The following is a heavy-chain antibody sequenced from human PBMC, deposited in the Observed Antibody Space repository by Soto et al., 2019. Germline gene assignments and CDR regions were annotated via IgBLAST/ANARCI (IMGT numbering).Heavy chain of an antibody. Sequence: GASVKVSCKASGGTFSSYAISWVRQAPGQGLEWMGGIIPIFGTATYAQKFQGRVTITADESTSTAYMELSSLRSEDTAVYYCARPVDTAMAYYYYGMDVWGQGTTVTVSS. J-gene: IGHJ6*02. CDR2: IIPIFGTA. CDR1: GGTFSSYA. D-gene: IGHD5-18*01. V-gene: IGHV1-69*13. CDR3: ARPVDTAMAYYYYGMDV.